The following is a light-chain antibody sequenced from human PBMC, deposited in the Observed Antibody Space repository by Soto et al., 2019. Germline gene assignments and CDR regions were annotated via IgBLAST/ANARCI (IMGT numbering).Light chain of an antibody. CDR2: SNN. CDR3: ATWDDSLNAWV. Sequence: QSVLTQPPSASGTPGQRVTISCSGSSSNIGSHTVNWYQQLPGTAPKLLIYSNNQRPSGVPDRFSDSKSGTSASLAISGLQSEEESDYYCATWDDSLNAWVFGGGTKLTVL. V-gene: IGLV1-44*01. CDR1: SSNIGSHT. J-gene: IGLJ3*02.